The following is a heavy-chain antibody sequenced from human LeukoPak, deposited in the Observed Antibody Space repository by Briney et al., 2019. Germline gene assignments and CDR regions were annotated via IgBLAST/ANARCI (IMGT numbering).Heavy chain of an antibody. D-gene: IGHD3-22*01. CDR2: IHPGDSDT. J-gene: IGHJ4*02. CDR1: GYRFTSHW. CDR3: ARLSYYDSSGYYGFDY. Sequence: GRSLNISGQGSGYRFTSHWIGWVRQMTGKGLEWMGIIHPGDSDTRYSPSFQGQDTIAADKSISTAYLQWRSLKASDTAMYYCARLSYYDSSGYYGFDYWGQGSLVTVSS. V-gene: IGHV5-51*01.